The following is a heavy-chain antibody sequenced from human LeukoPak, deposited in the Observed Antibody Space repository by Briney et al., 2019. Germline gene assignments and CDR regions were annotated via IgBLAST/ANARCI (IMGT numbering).Heavy chain of an antibody. CDR2: IYYSGST. CDR3: AKKRITFFGVVPYCFDY. J-gene: IGHJ4*02. Sequence: PSETLSLTCTVSGGSISSGGYYWSWIRQPPGKGLEWIGYIYYSGSTNYNPSLKSRVTISVDTSKNQFSLKLSSVTAADTAVYSCAKKRITFFGVVPYCFDYGGQGPLVTVS. D-gene: IGHD3-3*01. CDR1: GGSISSGGYY. V-gene: IGHV4-61*08.